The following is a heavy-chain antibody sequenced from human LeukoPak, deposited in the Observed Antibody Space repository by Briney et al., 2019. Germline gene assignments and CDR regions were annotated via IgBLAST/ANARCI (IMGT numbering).Heavy chain of an antibody. D-gene: IGHD1-14*01. CDR3: ARDRGVAQPSSNWYFDL. V-gene: IGHV3-33*01. CDR1: GFTFSSYG. J-gene: IGHJ2*01. Sequence: GGSLRLSCAASGFTFSSYGMHWVRRAPGKGLEWVAVIWYDGSNKYYADSVKGRFTISRDNSKNTLYLQMNSLRAEDTAVYYCARDRGVAQPSSNWYFDLWGRGTLVTVSS. CDR2: IWYDGSNK.